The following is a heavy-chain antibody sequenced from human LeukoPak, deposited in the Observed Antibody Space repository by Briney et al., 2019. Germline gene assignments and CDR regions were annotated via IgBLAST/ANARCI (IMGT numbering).Heavy chain of an antibody. D-gene: IGHD2-15*01. CDR2: IKQDGSEK. J-gene: IGHJ4*02. V-gene: IGHV3-7*05. CDR3: ARDRDNITCPHDY. CDR1: GLTFSNYR. Sequence: GGSLRLSCAASGLTFSNYRMSWVRQAPGKGLEWVANIKQDGSEKYYVDSVKGRLTISRDNAKKSLYLQMNSLRVEDTAVYYCARDRDNITCPHDYWGQGTLVTVSS.